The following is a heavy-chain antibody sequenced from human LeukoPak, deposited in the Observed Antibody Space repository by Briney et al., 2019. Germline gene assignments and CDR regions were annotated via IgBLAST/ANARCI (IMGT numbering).Heavy chain of an antibody. CDR2: IYYSGST. D-gene: IGHD1-26*01. V-gene: IGHV4-61*01. CDR3: AREGSGQSGSYYGMADY. J-gene: IGHJ4*02. Sequence: SGTLSLTCTVSGGSVSSGSYYWSWIRQPPGKGLEWIGYIYYSGSTNYNPSLKSRVTISVDTSKNQFSLKLSSVTAADTAVYYCAREGSGQSGSYYGMADYWGQGTLVTVSS. CDR1: GGSVSSGSYY.